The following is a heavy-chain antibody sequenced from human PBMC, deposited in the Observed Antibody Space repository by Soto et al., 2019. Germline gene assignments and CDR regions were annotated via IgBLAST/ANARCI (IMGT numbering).Heavy chain of an antibody. V-gene: IGHV3-30*18. CDR1: DESLDRYG. D-gene: IGHD3-22*01. CDR2: ISYDGSNK. J-gene: IGHJ6*02. Sequence: RRSLTLSCSVHDESLDRYGISYAVLCLKKRMEWVAVISYDGSNKYYADSVKGRFTISRDNSKNTLYLQMNSLRAEDTAVYYCAKDLGRPDGPYYYDSSGEYRGGLDDWG. CDR3: AKDLGRPDGPYYYDSSGEYRGGLDD.